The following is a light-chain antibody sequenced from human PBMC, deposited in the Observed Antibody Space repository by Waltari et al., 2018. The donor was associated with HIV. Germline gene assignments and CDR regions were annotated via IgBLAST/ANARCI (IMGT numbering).Light chain of an antibody. CDR1: QSVSSSY. CDR3: QQYGRSTSYT. V-gene: IGKV3D-20*01. J-gene: IGKJ2*01. CDR2: DAG. Sequence: EIVLTQSPATLSLSPGERATLSCGASQSVSSSYSAWYQQKPGLAPRLLIYDAGTRATGIPDRFSGSGSGTDFSLTISRLEPEDFAVYYCQQYGRSTSYTFGQGTKLEIK.